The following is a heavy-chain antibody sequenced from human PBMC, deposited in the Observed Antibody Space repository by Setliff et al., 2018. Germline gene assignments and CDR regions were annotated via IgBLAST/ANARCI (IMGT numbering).Heavy chain of an antibody. Sequence: ASVKVSCKASGYIFTSYDINWVRQATGQGLEWMGWMNPNSGNTGYAQKFQGRVTMTRNTSISTAYMDLSSLRFEDTAVYYFARAQSWSGGPYYFDNWGQGTLVTVSS. D-gene: IGHD3-3*01. CDR1: GYIFTSYD. CDR3: ARAQSWSGGPYYFDN. J-gene: IGHJ4*02. CDR2: MNPNSGNT. V-gene: IGHV1-8*02.